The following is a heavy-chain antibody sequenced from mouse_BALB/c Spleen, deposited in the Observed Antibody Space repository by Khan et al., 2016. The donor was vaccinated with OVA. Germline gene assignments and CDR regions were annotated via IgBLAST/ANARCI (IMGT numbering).Heavy chain of an antibody. CDR3: ASGYGYGWYFDV. CDR2: INTPSGVP. J-gene: IGHJ1*01. D-gene: IGHD2-2*01. Sequence: QIQLVQSGPELKKPGETVRISCKASGYTFTTAGMQWLQNMPGKGLKWIGWINTPSGVPKYAEDFKGRFAFSLETSASTAYLQITNLKNEDTATYFCASGYGYGWYFDVWGAGTTVTVSS. CDR1: GYTFTTAG. V-gene: IGHV9-4*02.